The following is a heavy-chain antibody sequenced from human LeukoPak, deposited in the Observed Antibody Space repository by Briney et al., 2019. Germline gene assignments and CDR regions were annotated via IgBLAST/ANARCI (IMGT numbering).Heavy chain of an antibody. CDR2: IHYSGST. CDR1: GGSIIGYY. Sequence: PSETLSLTCTVSGGSIIGYYWSWIRQPPGKGLEWIGYIHYSGSTNYNPSLKSRVTISIDTSRSHFSLKLTSATASDTAVYYYARGERLGPDFWGQGTLVTVSS. V-gene: IGHV4-59*01. D-gene: IGHD1-1*01. CDR3: ARGERLGPDF. J-gene: IGHJ4*02.